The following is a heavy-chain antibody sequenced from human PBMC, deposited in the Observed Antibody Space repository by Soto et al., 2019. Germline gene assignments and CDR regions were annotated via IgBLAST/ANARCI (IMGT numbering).Heavy chain of an antibody. Sequence: PGKGLEWVSVIYSGGSTYYADSVKGRFTISRDNSKNTLYLQMNSLRAEDTAVYYCARDFFWCSGGSCYSVGTDVWGQGTTVTVSS. V-gene: IGHV3-53*01. J-gene: IGHJ6*02. CDR2: IYSGGST. D-gene: IGHD2-15*01. CDR3: ARDFFWCSGGSCYSVGTDV.